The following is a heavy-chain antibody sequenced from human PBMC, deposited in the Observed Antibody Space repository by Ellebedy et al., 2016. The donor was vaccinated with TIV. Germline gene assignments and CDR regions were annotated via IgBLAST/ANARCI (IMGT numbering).Heavy chain of an antibody. CDR1: GFTFSSYA. D-gene: IGHD6-13*01. V-gene: IGHV3-30-3*01. CDR2: ISYDGSNK. CDR3: ARATEGIAAAGTVDY. J-gene: IGHJ4*02. Sequence: GESLKISXAASGFTFSSYAMHWVRQAPGKGVEWVAVISYDGSNKYYADSVKGRFTISRDNSKNTLYLQMNSLRAEDTAVYYCARATEGIAAAGTVDYWGQGTLVTVSS.